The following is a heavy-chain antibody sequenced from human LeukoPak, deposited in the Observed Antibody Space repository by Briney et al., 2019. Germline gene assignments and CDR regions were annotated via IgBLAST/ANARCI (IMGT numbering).Heavy chain of an antibody. CDR2: IRYEGSNK. D-gene: IGHD1-26*01. V-gene: IGHV3-30*02. Sequence: PGGSLRLSCAASGFTFSTYGMNWVRQAPGKGLEWVTSIRYEGSNKYYANSVKGRFTISRDNAKNSLYLQMNSLRAEDTAVYYCARVFGQYGGSYSMGYWGQGTLVTVSS. CDR1: GFTFSTYG. J-gene: IGHJ4*02. CDR3: ARVFGQYGGSYSMGY.